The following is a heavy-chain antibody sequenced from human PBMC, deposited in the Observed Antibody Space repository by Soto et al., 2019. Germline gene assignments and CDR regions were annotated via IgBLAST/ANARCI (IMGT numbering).Heavy chain of an antibody. CDR2: ISPGSSNI. J-gene: IGHJ4*02. Sequence: EVQLVESGGGLVKPGGSLRLSCAVSGFTFHTYSMNWVRQAPGKGLEWVSSISPGSSNIYYAQSVKGRITISRDNAKNSLSLQMNSLRAEDTAVYYCARARNDYGAWYYFDYWGQGTLVTVSS. D-gene: IGHD4-17*01. CDR1: GFTFHTYS. V-gene: IGHV3-21*01. CDR3: ARARNDYGAWYYFDY.